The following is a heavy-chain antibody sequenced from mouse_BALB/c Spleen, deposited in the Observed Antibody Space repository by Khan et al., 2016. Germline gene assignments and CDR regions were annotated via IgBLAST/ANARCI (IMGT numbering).Heavy chain of an antibody. CDR2: IRNKANGYTT. CDR1: GFTFTDYY. J-gene: IGHJ1*01. V-gene: IGHV7-3*02. Sequence: EVELVESGGGLVQPGGSLRLSCATTGFTFTDYYMSWVRQPPGKALEWLGFIRNKANGYTTEYSASVKGRFTISRDNSQSILYLQMNTLRAEDSATSYGARDRYDWYFDVWGAGTTVTVSS. D-gene: IGHD2-14*01. CDR3: ARDRYDWYFDV.